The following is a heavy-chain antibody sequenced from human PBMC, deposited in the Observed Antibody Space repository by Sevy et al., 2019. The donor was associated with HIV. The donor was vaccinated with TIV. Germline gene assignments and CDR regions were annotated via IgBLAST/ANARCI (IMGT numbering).Heavy chain of an antibody. D-gene: IGHD3-22*01. V-gene: IGHV3-23*01. J-gene: IGHJ4*02. CDR2: ISGSGGST. CDR1: GFTFSSYA. CDR3: AKDQNGDYYDSSGYGY. Sequence: GGSLRLSCAASGFTFSSYAMSWVRQAPGKGLERVSAISGSGGSTYYADSVKGRFTISRDNSKNTLYLQMNSLRAEDTAVYYCAKDQNGDYYDSSGYGYWGQGTLVTVSS.